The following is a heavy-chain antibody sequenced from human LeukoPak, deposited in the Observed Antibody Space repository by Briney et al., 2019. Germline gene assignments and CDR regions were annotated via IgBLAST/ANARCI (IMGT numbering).Heavy chain of an antibody. J-gene: IGHJ4*02. V-gene: IGHV5-51*01. Sequence: GESLKISCKGSGYRFTSYWIGWVRQMPGKGLEWMGIIYPGDSDTRYSPSFQGQVTISADKSISTAFLQWSGLKASDTAMYYCARPDPSGNSDSWGQGTLVTVSS. CDR1: GYRFTSYW. D-gene: IGHD4-23*01. CDR2: IYPGDSDT. CDR3: ARPDPSGNSDS.